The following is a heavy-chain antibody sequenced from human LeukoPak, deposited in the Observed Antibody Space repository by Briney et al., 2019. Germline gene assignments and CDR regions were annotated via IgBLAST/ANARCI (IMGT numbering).Heavy chain of an antibody. D-gene: IGHD3-9*01. V-gene: IGHV4-59*08. CDR2: IHYSGST. CDR1: GGSISSYY. J-gene: IGHJ4*02. CDR3: ARAIPYYDILTGYPTPLDY. Sequence: PSETLSLTCTVSGGSISSYYWSWIRQPPGKGLEWIGYIHYSGSTHYNPSLRSRVTISVDTSKNQFSLKLSSVTAADTAVYYCARAIPYYDILTGYPTPLDYWGQGTLVTVSS.